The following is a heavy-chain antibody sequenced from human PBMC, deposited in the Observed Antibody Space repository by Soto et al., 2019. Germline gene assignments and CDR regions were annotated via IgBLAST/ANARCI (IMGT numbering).Heavy chain of an antibody. V-gene: IGHV3-9*01. Sequence: EMQLVESGGGLVQPGMSLRLSCAASGFTFDDYAMYWVRQVPGKGLEWVSGISWNSGRIGYADSVKGRFTISRDNVKNSLYLQMSSLRPEDTALYYCTKARLWGGDGYNSYYYNAMDVWGQGTTVTVSS. CDR3: TKARLWGGDGYNSYYYNAMDV. CDR2: ISWNSGRI. J-gene: IGHJ6*02. CDR1: GFTFDDYA. D-gene: IGHD3-16*01.